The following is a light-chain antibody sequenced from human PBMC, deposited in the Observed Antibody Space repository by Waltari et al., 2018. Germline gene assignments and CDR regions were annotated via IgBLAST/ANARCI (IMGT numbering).Light chain of an antibody. CDR2: AVS. CDR1: QHISNY. CDR3: QQNYQSPRT. V-gene: IGKV1-39*01. J-gene: IGKJ3*01. Sequence: DIQMTQSPSPLSASVGDRVTITCRASQHISNYLNWYQQKPGKAPKLLIYAVSSLSTGVPSRFSGSGFGTDFTLTISNLQLEDFATYYCQQNYQSPRTFGPGTKVDFK.